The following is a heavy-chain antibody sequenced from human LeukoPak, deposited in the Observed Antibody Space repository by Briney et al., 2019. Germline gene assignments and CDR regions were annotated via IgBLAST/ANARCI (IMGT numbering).Heavy chain of an antibody. J-gene: IGHJ4*01. V-gene: IGHV3-33*08. CDR2: IWYDGSDK. Sequence: GGSLSHSCAASGFTLSSYSMNWVRQAPGKGLEWVAVIWYDGSDKYHADSVKDRFTISRDNSKNTLYLQMNSLRAEDTAVYYCARDVGGPSERLDYLGQ. D-gene: IGHD1-1*01. CDR1: GFTLSSYS. CDR3: ARDVGGPSERLDY.